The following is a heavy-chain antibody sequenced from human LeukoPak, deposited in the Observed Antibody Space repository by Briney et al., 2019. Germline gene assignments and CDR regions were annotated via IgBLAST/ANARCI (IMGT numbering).Heavy chain of an antibody. J-gene: IGHJ4*02. CDR3: TTGMGVRITMVRGVTSPTSDY. D-gene: IGHD3-10*01. Sequence: GGSLRLSCVVSGFTFSGYWVTWVRQAPGKGLEWVANIKQDESEGYYVGSVRGRFTISRDNANDSLFLQMNGLRAEDTAVYYCTTGMGVRITMVRGVTSPTSDYWGQGTLVTVSS. V-gene: IGHV3-7*01. CDR1: GFTFSGYW. CDR2: IKQDESEG.